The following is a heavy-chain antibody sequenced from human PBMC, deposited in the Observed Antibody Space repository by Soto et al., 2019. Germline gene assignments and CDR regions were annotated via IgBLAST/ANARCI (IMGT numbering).Heavy chain of an antibody. D-gene: IGHD2-8*01. J-gene: IGHJ4*02. V-gene: IGHV3-23*01. CDR3: AKMGLMVYAWSDY. CDR2: ISGSGGST. CDR1: GFTFSSYA. Sequence: EVQLLESGGGLVQPGGSLRLSCAASGFTFSSYAMSWVRQAPGKGLEWVSAISGSGGSTYYADSVKGRFTISRDNSKNTLYLQMNSLSAEDTAVYYCAKMGLMVYAWSDYWGQGTLVTVSS.